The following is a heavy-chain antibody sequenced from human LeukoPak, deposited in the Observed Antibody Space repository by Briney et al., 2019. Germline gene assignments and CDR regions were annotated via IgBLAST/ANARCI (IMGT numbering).Heavy chain of an antibody. CDR1: GYTLTELS. Sequence: GASVKVSCKVSGYTLTELSMHWVRQAPGKGLEWMGGFDPEDGETIYAQKFQGRVTMTEDTSTDTAYMELSSLRSEDTAVYYCATVGYDSSGPYYFDYWGQGTLVTVSS. CDR2: FDPEDGET. CDR3: ATVGYDSSGPYYFDY. V-gene: IGHV1-24*01. D-gene: IGHD3-22*01. J-gene: IGHJ4*02.